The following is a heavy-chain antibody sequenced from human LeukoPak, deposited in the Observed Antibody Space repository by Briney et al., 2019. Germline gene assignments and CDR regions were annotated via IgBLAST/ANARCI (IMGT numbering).Heavy chain of an antibody. D-gene: IGHD3-10*01. CDR3: ARMEWNGSGRIHMDV. Sequence: SETLSLTCAVSGGSISSGGYSWSWIRQPPGKRLEWIGYIYYSGSTYYNPSLKSRVTISVDTSKNQFSLKLSSVTAADTAVYYCARMEWNGSGRIHMDVWGKGTTVTVSS. J-gene: IGHJ6*03. CDR1: GGSISSGGYS. V-gene: IGHV4-30-4*07. CDR2: IYYSGST.